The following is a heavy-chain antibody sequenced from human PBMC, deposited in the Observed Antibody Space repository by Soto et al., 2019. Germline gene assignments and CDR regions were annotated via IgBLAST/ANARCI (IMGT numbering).Heavy chain of an antibody. Sequence: VQLVESGGGVVQPGRSLRLSCAASGFIFSSYAMHWVRQAPGKGLEWVAVISYDGSNKYYADSVKGRLTISRDNSKNTLYLQMNSLRAEDTAVYYCAREYGIGGAVFDFWGQGTMVTVSS. CDR3: AREYGIGGAVFDF. CDR2: ISYDGSNK. V-gene: IGHV3-30-3*01. CDR1: GFIFSSYA. D-gene: IGHD2-15*01. J-gene: IGHJ3*01.